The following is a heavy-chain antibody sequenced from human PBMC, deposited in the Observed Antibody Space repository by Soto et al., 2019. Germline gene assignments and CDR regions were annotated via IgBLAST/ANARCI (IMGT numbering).Heavy chain of an antibody. CDR1: GDSISNYY. Sequence: ASETLSLTCTVSGDSISNYYWAWIRQPPGKGLEWIGYVHSNGNTHHNPSLKSRVTISMDTSKNQFSLNLSSVTAADTAVYFCARDRNYYGMDVWGQGTTVTVSS. V-gene: IGHV4-59*12. CDR3: ARDRNYYGMDV. CDR2: VHSNGNT. J-gene: IGHJ6*02.